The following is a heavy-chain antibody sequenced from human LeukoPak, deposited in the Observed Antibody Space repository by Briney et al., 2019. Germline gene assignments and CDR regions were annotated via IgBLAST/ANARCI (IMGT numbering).Heavy chain of an antibody. CDR2: IYTSGST. CDR1: GGSISSYY. CDR3: ARSYGGNSWFPEDDAFDI. Sequence: SETLSLTCTVSGGSISSYYWSWIRQPAGKGLEWIGRIYTSGSTNYNPSLKSRVTMSVDTSKNQFSLKLSSVTAADTAVYYCARSYGGNSWFPEDDAFDIWGQGTMVTVSS. J-gene: IGHJ3*02. D-gene: IGHD4-23*01. V-gene: IGHV4-4*07.